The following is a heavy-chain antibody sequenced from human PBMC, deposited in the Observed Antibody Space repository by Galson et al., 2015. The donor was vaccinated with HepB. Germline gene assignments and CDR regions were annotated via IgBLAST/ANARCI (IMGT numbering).Heavy chain of an antibody. CDR3: AREPSGYCSSTSCYTY. V-gene: IGHV3-48*02. Sequence: SLRLSCAASGFTFSSYSMNWVRQAPGKGLEWVSYISSSSSTIYYADSVKGRFTISRDNAKNSLYLQMNSLRDEDTAVYYCAREPSGYCSSTSCYTYWGQGTLVTVSS. D-gene: IGHD2-2*02. J-gene: IGHJ4*02. CDR2: ISSSSSTI. CDR1: GFTFSSYS.